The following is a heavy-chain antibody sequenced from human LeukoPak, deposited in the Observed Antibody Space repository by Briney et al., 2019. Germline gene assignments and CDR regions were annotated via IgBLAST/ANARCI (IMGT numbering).Heavy chain of an antibody. CDR2: INPNSGGT. V-gene: IGHV1-2*02. CDR1: GYTFTGYY. J-gene: IGHJ5*02. Sequence: ASMKAPCKAFGYTFTGYYMHWGRQAPGQGLEWMGWINPNSGGTNYAQKFQGRVTMTRDTSISTAYMELSRLRSDDTAVYYCARGLGFGELPISWFDPWGQGTLVTVSS. CDR3: ARGLGFGELPISWFDP. D-gene: IGHD3-10*01.